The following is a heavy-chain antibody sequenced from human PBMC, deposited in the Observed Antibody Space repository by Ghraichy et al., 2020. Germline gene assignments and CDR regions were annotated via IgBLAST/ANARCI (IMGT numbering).Heavy chain of an antibody. V-gene: IGHV4-59*08. Sequence: SQTLSLTCTVSGGSISSYYWSWIRQPPGKGLEWIGYIYYSGSTNYNPSLKSRVTISVDTSKNQFSLKLSSVTAADTAVYYCARTSPTIFGVVINAFDIWGQGTMVTVSS. J-gene: IGHJ3*02. CDR2: IYYSGST. CDR3: ARTSPTIFGVVINAFDI. CDR1: GGSISSYY. D-gene: IGHD3-3*01.